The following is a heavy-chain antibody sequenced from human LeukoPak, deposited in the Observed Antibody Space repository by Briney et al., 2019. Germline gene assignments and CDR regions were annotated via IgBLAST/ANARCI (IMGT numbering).Heavy chain of an antibody. V-gene: IGHV4-39*07. CDR2: IYYSGST. J-gene: IGHJ4*02. Sequence: SETLSLTCTVSGGSISSSSYYWGWIRQPPGKGLEWIGSIYYSGSTYYNPSLKSRVTISVDTSKNQFSLKLSSVTAAGTAVYYCARGNSSGWYKDYWGQGTLVTVSS. CDR3: ARGNSSGWYKDY. D-gene: IGHD6-19*01. CDR1: GGSISSSSYY.